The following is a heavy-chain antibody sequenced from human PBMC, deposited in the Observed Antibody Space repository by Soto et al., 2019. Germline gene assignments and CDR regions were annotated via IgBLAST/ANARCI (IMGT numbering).Heavy chain of an antibody. CDR2: INGDGSDT. D-gene: IGHD1-26*01. CDR3: ARDFGDGGATAVYDI. V-gene: IGHV3-74*01. Sequence: GGSLRLSCAASGFSFSLYWMHWVRQAPGKGLVWVSRINGDGSDTSYGDSVKGRFTTSRDNAKNTLYLHMNSLGAEDTAVYYCARDFGDGGATAVYDIWGQGTMVTVS. J-gene: IGHJ3*02. CDR1: GFSFSLYW.